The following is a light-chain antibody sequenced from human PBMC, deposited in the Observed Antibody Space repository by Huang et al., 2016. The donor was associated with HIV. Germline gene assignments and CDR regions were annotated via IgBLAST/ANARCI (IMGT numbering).Light chain of an antibody. CDR3: MQALQTPLT. J-gene: IGKJ4*01. Sequence: DIVMTQSPLSLSVTPGEPASISCRSSQSLLHSKGNNYLVWYLQKPWQSPQLLSYVASSRASGIPDRFNGSGSGTDFTLKISREEAEDVGVYYCMQALQTPLTFGGGTKVEVK. V-gene: IGKV2-28*01. CDR2: VAS. CDR1: QSLLHSKGNNY.